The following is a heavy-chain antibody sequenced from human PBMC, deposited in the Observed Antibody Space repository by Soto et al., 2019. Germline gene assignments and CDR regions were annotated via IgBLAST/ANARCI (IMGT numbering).Heavy chain of an antibody. CDR3: AGVRGPYCGGECYPPTPNWFDP. Sequence: QLQLQESGSGLVKPSQTLSLTCAVSGGPISSGGYSWSWIRQPPEKGLEWIGYIYHSGSTYYNPSFKSRVTISVDRSKNQFSLKLSSVTAADSAVYYCAGVRGPYCGGECYPPTPNWFDPWGQGTLVTVSS. D-gene: IGHD2-21*01. V-gene: IGHV4-30-2*01. CDR1: GGPISSGGYS. J-gene: IGHJ5*02. CDR2: IYHSGST.